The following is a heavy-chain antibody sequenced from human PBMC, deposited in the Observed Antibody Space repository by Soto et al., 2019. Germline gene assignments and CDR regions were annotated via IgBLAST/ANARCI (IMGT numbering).Heavy chain of an antibody. CDR1: GFSLSNAGLG. J-gene: IGHJ5*02. CDR3: ASTYTTSWYWFDP. D-gene: IGHD6-13*01. V-gene: IGHV2-26*04. Sequence: QVTVKESGPVLVKPTETLTLTCTVSGFSLSNAGLGVSWIRQPPGKALEWLAHIFSNDEKSYSTSLKSRLTISKDTSKGQVVLIMTNMDPEDTATYYCASTYTTSWYWFDPWGQGTLVTVSS. CDR2: IFSNDEK.